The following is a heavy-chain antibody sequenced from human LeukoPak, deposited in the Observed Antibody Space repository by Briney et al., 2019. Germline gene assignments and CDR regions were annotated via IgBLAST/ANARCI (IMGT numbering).Heavy chain of an antibody. CDR1: GYSISSGYY. V-gene: IGHV4-38-2*02. J-gene: IGHJ6*03. CDR2: LYHSDSI. D-gene: IGHD6-13*01. Sequence: SETLSLTCTVSGYSISSGYYWIWIRQPPGKGLEWIGSLYHSDSIYYNSSLESRVTMSVDTSKNQFSLKLSFVTAADPAVYYCARQHDSYHYYYVDVWGKGTTVTVSS. CDR3: ARQHDSYHYYYVDV.